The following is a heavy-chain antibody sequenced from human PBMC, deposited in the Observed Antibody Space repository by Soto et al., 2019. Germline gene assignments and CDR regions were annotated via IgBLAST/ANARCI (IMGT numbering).Heavy chain of an antibody. CDR1: GGSITSGNW. V-gene: IGHV4-4*02. CDR3: ARYISASGTYYFDY. D-gene: IGHD1-26*01. Sequence: QVQLQESGPGLVKPSGTLSLTCAVSGGSITSGNWWSWVRQPPGKGLEFIGEIHHSGSANYNPSLKSRVTMSVDKSKTHFSLNLGSLSAADTAVYYCARYISASGTYYFDYWGLGTVVTVSS. CDR2: IHHSGSA. J-gene: IGHJ4*02.